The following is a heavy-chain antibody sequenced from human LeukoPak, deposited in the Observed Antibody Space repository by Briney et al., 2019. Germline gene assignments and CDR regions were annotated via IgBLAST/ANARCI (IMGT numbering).Heavy chain of an antibody. V-gene: IGHV6-1*01. CDR1: GDSVSSNSAA. J-gene: IGHJ4*02. CDR3: ARSLGYCSGGSCYPHDNFDY. D-gene: IGHD2-15*01. CDR2: TYYRSKWYN. Sequence: PSQTLSLTCAISGDSVSSNSAAWNWIRQSPSRGLEWLGRTYYRSKWYNDYAVSVKSRITINPDTSKNQFSLQLNSVTPEDTAVYYCARSLGYCSGGSCYPHDNFDYWGQGTLVTVSS.